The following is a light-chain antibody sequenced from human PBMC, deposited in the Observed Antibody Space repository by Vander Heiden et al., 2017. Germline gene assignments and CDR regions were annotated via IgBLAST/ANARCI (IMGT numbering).Light chain of an antibody. CDR2: DAS. CDR3: LQDDNLAWT. Sequence: DIQMTQSPSSLSASVGDRVTITCQASQDISNYLNWYQQKPGKAPKLLIYDASNLETRVPSRFSGSGSGTDFTFTISSLQPEDIATYYCLQDDNLAWTFGQGTKVEIK. J-gene: IGKJ1*01. V-gene: IGKV1-33*01. CDR1: QDISNY.